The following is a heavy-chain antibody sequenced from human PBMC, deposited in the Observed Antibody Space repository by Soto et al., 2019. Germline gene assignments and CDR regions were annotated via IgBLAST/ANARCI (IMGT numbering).Heavy chain of an antibody. CDR2: ISYDGSHK. V-gene: IGHV3-30*18. J-gene: IGHJ4*02. CDR3: AKPAWLRYFDWSFDY. Sequence: QVQLVEAGGGVVQPGRSLRLSCAASGFTFSSYGMHWVRQAPGKGLEWVAVISYDGSHKYYADSVKGRFTISRDNYKHPLYPPTNSLRAEDTAVYYCAKPAWLRYFDWSFDYWGQGTLVTVSS. D-gene: IGHD3-9*01. CDR1: GFTFSSYG.